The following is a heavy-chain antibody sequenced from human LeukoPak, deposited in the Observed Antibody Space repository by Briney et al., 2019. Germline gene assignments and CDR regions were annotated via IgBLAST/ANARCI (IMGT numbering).Heavy chain of an antibody. CDR2: ISWNSGYI. D-gene: IGHD4-11*01. J-gene: IGHJ6*02. CDR1: GFTFDEYA. Sequence: GGSLRLSCAASGFTFDEYAMHWVRQAPGKGLEWASGISWNSGYINYADSVKGRFTISRDNAKNSVYLQMNSLRTEDTALYYCAKDINYSNYYYYGMDVWGQGTTVTVSS. V-gene: IGHV3-9*01. CDR3: AKDINYSNYYYYGMDV.